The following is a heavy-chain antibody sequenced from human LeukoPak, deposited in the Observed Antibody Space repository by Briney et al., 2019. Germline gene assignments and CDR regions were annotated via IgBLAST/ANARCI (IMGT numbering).Heavy chain of an antibody. CDR2: INPNSGGT. CDR1: GYTFTGYF. D-gene: IGHD3-10*01. CDR3: ARGGAYYYGAGYL. V-gene: IGHV1-2*02. J-gene: IGHJ1*01. Sequence: ASVKVSCKSSGYTFTGYFMRWVRQAPGQGLEWMGWINPNSGGTNYAQNFQGRVTMTRDTSINTAYMELSSLRSDDTAVYYCARGGAYYYGAGYLWGQGTLVTVSS.